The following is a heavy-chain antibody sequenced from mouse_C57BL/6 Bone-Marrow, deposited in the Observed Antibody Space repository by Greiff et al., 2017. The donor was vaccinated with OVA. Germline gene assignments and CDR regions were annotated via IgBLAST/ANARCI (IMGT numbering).Heavy chain of an antibody. CDR3: ARHGDYGSFFDY. CDR1: GFTFSSYG. V-gene: IGHV5-6*01. D-gene: IGHD1-1*01. Sequence: EVKLVESGGDLVKPGGSLKLSCAASGFTFSSYGMSWVRQTPDQRLEWVATISSGGSYTYYPDSVKGRFTISRDNATNTLYLQMSSLKSDDTAIYYCARHGDYGSFFDYWGQGTTLTVSS. CDR2: ISSGGSYT. J-gene: IGHJ2*01.